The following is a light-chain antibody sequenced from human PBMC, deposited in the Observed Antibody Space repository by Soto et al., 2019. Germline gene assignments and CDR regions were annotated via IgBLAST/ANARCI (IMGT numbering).Light chain of an antibody. CDR1: QGISCW. CDR3: QHANSFQLT. V-gene: IGKV1-12*01. Sequence: DVQMTQSPSSLSASVGDRVTITCRASQGISCWIAWYQQKTGRAPKLLIYAASSLQSGVRSRFSGGGSGTDFTHTISSQQPEDFATYYCQHANSFQLTFGGGTKVEIK. CDR2: AAS. J-gene: IGKJ4*01.